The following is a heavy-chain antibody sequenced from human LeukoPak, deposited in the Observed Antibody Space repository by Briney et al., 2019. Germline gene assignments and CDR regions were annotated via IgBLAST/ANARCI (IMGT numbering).Heavy chain of an antibody. J-gene: IGHJ3*02. Sequence: PGGSLRLSCAASGFTFSSFGMHWVRQAPGKGLEWVAIIWYDGSNKYYADSVKGRFTISRDNSKNTLYLQMNSLRAEDTAVYYCAKDQSPGAFDIWGQGTMVTVSS. CDR1: GFTFSSFG. CDR2: IWYDGSNK. V-gene: IGHV3-30*02. CDR3: AKDQSPGAFDI.